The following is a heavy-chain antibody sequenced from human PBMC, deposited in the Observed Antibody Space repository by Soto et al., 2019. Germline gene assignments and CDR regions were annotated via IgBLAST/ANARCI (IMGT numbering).Heavy chain of an antibody. CDR1: GGTFSSYA. J-gene: IGHJ3*02. D-gene: IGHD2-15*01. Sequence: GASVKVSCKASGGTFSSYAISWVRQAPGQGLEWMGGIIPIFGTANYAQKFQGRVTITADESTSTAYMELSSLRSEDTAVYYCARASGYCSGGSCRKTDAFDIWGQGTMVTVSS. V-gene: IGHV1-69*13. CDR3: ARASGYCSGGSCRKTDAFDI. CDR2: IIPIFGTA.